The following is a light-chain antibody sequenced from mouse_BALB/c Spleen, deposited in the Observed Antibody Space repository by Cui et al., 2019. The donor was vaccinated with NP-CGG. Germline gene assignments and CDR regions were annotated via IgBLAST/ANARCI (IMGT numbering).Light chain of an antibody. CDR3: ALWYSNHWV. V-gene: IGLV1*01. Sequence: QAVLTQESALTTSPGETVTLTCRSSTGAVTTSNYADWVQEKPDHLLTSLIGGTNNRVPGIPARFSGSLIGDKAALTITGAQTEDEAIYFCALWYSNHWVFGGGTKLTVL. CDR2: GTN. CDR1: TGAVTTSNY. J-gene: IGLJ1*01.